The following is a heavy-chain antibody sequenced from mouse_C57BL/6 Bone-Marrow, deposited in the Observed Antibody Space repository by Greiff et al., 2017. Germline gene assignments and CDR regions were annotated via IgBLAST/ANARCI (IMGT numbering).Heavy chain of an antibody. Sequence: EVQVVESGAELVRPGASVKLSCTASGFNFKDDYMHWVKQRPEQGLEWIGWIDPENGDTEYASKFQGKATITADTSSNTAYLQLSSLTSEDTAVYYCSYTWFAYWGQGTLVTVSA. J-gene: IGHJ3*01. CDR2: IDPENGDT. V-gene: IGHV14-4*01. D-gene: IGHD2-12*01. CDR1: GFNFKDDY. CDR3: SYTWFAY.